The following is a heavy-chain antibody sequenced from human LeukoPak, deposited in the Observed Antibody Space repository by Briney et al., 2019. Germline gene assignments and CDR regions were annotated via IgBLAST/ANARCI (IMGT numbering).Heavy chain of an antibody. CDR3: ARGRNLRSQLLSLNWFDP. J-gene: IGHJ5*02. Sequence: ASVKVSCKASGYTFTSYDINWVRQATGQGLEWMGWMNPNSSNTGYAQKFQGRVTMTRNTSISTAYMELSSLRSEDTAVYYCARGRNLRSQLLSLNWFDPWGQGTLVTVSS. CDR1: GYTFTSYD. V-gene: IGHV1-8*01. D-gene: IGHD2-2*01. CDR2: MNPNSSNT.